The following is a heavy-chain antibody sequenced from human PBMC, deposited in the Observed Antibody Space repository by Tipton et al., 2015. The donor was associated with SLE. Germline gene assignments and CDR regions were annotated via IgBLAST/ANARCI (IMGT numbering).Heavy chain of an antibody. J-gene: IGHJ3*02. CDR1: GFTVSSNY. CDR3: AREPRPRGALKGAFDI. V-gene: IGHV3-53*05. Sequence: SLRLSCAASGFTVSSNYMSWVRQAPGKGLEWVSVIYSGGSTYYADSVKGRFTISRDNSKNTLYLQMNSLRAEDTAVYYCAREPRPRGALKGAFDIWGQGTMVTVSS. CDR2: IYSGGST.